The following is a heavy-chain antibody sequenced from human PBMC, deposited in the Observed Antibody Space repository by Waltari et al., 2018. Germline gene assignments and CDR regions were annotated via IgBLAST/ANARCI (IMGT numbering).Heavy chain of an antibody. CDR3: ARDTGALWMDV. CDR2: INPSGGST. V-gene: IGHV1-46*01. Sequence: QVQLVQSGAEVKKPGASVKISCKTSEYTFTSSYIHWVRQAPGQGLEWMGRINPSGGSTIYEQKVQGRVTMTRDTSTSTVYMELSSLRSEDTAVYHCARDTGALWMDVWGQGTTVTVSS. CDR1: EYTFTSSY. D-gene: IGHD2-21*01. J-gene: IGHJ6*02.